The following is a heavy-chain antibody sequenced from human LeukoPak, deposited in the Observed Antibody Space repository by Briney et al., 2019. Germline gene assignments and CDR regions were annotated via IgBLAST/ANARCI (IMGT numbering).Heavy chain of an antibody. J-gene: IGHJ5*02. CDR2: IRYDGSNK. D-gene: IGHD1-7*01. V-gene: IGHV3-30*02. CDR3: AKDSELELRWATNWFDP. Sequence: GGSLRLSCAASGFTFSSYGMHWVRQAPGKGLEWVAFIRYDGSNKYYADSVKGRFTISRDNSKNTLYLQMNSLRAEDTAVYYCAKDSELELRWATNWFDPWGQGTLVTVSS. CDR1: GFTFSSYG.